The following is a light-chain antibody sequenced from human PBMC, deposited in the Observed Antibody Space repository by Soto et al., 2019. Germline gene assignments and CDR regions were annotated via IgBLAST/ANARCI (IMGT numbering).Light chain of an antibody. Sequence: EVVMTQSPGTLSVSPGDRATLYCRASQTVSSNYLAWCQQRPGQAPRLLIYGASSRAAGSPDRFSGSGSGTDLTLTITSLEPEDVAVYYCHQYADWHTTFGQGTKVDIK. V-gene: IGKV3-20*01. CDR1: QTVSSNY. CDR2: GAS. CDR3: HQYADWHTT. J-gene: IGKJ1*01.